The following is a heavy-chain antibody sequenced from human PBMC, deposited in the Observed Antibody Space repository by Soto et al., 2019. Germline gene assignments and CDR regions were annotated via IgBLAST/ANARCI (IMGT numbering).Heavy chain of an antibody. CDR2: ISAYNGNT. CDR3: ERDSNCSGGSCCLYYYGMDV. CDR1: GYTFTSYG. D-gene: IGHD2-15*01. J-gene: IGHJ6*02. Sequence: ASVKVSCKASGYTFTSYGISWVRQAPGQGLGWMGWISAYNGNTNYAQKLQGRVTMTTDTSTSTAYMELRSLRADDTAGYYCERDSNCSGGSCCLYYYGMDVWGQGTTVTVSS. V-gene: IGHV1-18*04.